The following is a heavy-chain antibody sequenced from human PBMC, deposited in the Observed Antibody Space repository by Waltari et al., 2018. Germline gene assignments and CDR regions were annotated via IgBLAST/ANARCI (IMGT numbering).Heavy chain of an antibody. D-gene: IGHD3-16*01. CDR2: IYPGNSDT. Sequence: EVQLVQSGAEVKKPGESLKISCEGSGYSFNSHWNGWVRQMPGKGLEWMGIIYPGNSDTRYSPSFEGQVTILVDRSISTAYLHWRSLKASDTAMYYCARILWGGTQENDAFDIWGQGTMVTVSS. CDR1: GYSFNSHW. CDR3: ARILWGGTQENDAFDI. J-gene: IGHJ3*02. V-gene: IGHV5-51*01.